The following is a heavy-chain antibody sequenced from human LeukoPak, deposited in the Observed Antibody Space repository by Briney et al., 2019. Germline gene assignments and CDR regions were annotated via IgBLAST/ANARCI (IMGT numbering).Heavy chain of an antibody. CDR1: GGSLTTHY. Sequence: SETLSLTCTVSGGSLTTHYWAWIRQPPGKGLEWIGFVSKTGNTNYNPSLKSRATISVDTSKNTFSLKLSSVTAADTAVYFCARRGAPSKFYYFDSWGQGTLDTVSS. J-gene: IGHJ4*02. CDR3: ARRGAPSKFYYFDS. V-gene: IGHV4-59*08. CDR2: VSKTGNT. D-gene: IGHD1-26*01.